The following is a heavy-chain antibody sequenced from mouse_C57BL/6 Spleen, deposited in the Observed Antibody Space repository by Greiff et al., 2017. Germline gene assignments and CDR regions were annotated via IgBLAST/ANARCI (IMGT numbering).Heavy chain of an antibody. CDR3: ARDSNYGYFDV. V-gene: IGHV1-80*01. J-gene: IGHJ1*03. Sequence: QVQLKASGAELVKPGASVKISCKASGYAFSSYWMNWVKQRPGKGLEWIGQIYPGDGDTNYNGKFKGKATLTADKSSSTAYMQLSSLTSEDSAVYFCARDSNYGYFDVWGTGTTVTVSS. D-gene: IGHD2-5*01. CDR1: GYAFSSYW. CDR2: IYPGDGDT.